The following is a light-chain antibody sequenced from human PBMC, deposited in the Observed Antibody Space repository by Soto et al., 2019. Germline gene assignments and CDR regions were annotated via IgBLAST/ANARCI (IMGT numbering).Light chain of an antibody. CDR2: SAS. CDR1: QSISDT. Sequence: IVRRQCPATLSVYQGGRATLSGRASQSISDTLAWYQQKPGQAPRLLIYSASRGATGFPARFRGSGSGTDFTLTISSLQSEDFAVYYCQQYNNCPWTFGQGTKVDFK. J-gene: IGKJ1*01. CDR3: QQYNNCPWT. V-gene: IGKV3-15*01.